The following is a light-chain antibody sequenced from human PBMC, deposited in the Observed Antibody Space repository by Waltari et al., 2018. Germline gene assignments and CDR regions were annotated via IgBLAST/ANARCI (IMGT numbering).Light chain of an antibody. CDR1: QFINTY. J-gene: IGKJ1*01. Sequence: DILMAQSPSSLSASIGDRVTITCRESQFINTYLNWYQHKPGEAPKLLMYDSSTLQIGVPSRFSGSGSGTDFTLTISSLQPEDIATYYCQHSFGNPPWTFGRGTKV. CDR2: DSS. V-gene: IGKV1-39*01. CDR3: QHSFGNPPWT.